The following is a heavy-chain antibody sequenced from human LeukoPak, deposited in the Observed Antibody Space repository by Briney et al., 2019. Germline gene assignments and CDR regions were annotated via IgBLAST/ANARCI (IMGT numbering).Heavy chain of an antibody. J-gene: IGHJ4*02. Sequence: GASVKVSCKASGGTSNSHAISWVRQAPGQGLEWMGRIIPNLGTTNRAQNFQDRVTLTADKSTNTAYMELTSLTSDDTAVYHCATTNDGGGYQWGDFFDFWGQGTLVTVSS. CDR2: IIPNLGTT. CDR3: ATTNDGGGYQWGDFFDF. V-gene: IGHV1-69*04. CDR1: GGTSNSHA. D-gene: IGHD3-22*01.